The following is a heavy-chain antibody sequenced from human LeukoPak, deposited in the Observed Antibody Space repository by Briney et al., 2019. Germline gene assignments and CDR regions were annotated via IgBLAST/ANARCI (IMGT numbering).Heavy chain of an antibody. V-gene: IGHV1-69*13. CDR1: GGTFSSYA. J-gene: IGHJ4*02. CDR2: IIPIFGTA. CDR3: AREPITMVRGVIIAFDY. D-gene: IGHD3-10*01. Sequence: SVKVSCKASGGTFSSYAISWVRQAPGQGLEWMGGIIPIFGTANYAQKFQGRVTITADESTSTAYMELSSLRSEDTAVYYYAREPITMVRGVIIAFDYWGQGALVTVSS.